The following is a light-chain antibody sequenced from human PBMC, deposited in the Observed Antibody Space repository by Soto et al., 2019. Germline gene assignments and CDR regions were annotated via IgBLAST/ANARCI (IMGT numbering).Light chain of an antibody. Sequence: LSPGERATLSCRASQSVSSSYLAWYQQKPGQAPRLLIYGASSRATGIPDRFSGSGSGTDFTLTISRLEPEDFAVYYCQQYGSSPRAFGPGTKVDIK. CDR1: QSVSSSY. CDR3: QQYGSSPRA. V-gene: IGKV3-20*01. J-gene: IGKJ3*01. CDR2: GAS.